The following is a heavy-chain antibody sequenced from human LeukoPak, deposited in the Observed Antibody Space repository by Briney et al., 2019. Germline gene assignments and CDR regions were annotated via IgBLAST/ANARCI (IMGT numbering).Heavy chain of an antibody. CDR1: GFTFSGSA. D-gene: IGHD2-2*01. CDR2: IRSKANSYAT. V-gene: IGHV3-73*01. J-gene: IGHJ4*02. CDR3: ARDRGYCSGNRCIRWHDY. Sequence: GGSLKLSCAASGFTFSGSAMHWVRQASGKGLEWVGRIRSKANSYATAYAASVKGRFTISRDSAKDSLYLQMNSLRAEDTAVYYCARDRGYCSGNRCIRWHDYWGQGTLVTVSS.